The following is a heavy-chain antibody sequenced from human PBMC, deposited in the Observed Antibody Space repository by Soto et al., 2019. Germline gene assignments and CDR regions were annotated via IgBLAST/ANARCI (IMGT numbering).Heavy chain of an antibody. Sequence: SVKVSCKASGGTFSSYAISWVRQAPGQGLEWMGGIIPIFGTANYAQKFQGRVTITADESTSTAYMELSSLRSEDTAVYYCARNTRPFYDFWSGYYTGVHYYGMDVWGQGTTVTVSS. CDR1: GGTFSSYA. CDR3: ARNTRPFYDFWSGYYTGVHYYGMDV. V-gene: IGHV1-69*13. CDR2: IIPIFGTA. J-gene: IGHJ6*02. D-gene: IGHD3-3*01.